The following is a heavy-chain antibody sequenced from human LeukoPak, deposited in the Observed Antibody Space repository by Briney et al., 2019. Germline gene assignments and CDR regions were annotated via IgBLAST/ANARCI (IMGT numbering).Heavy chain of an antibody. J-gene: IGHJ3*02. V-gene: IGHV3-30*02. CDR3: AKMVNVVVPAAALDSFDI. CDR2: IRYDGSNK. CDR1: GFTFSSYG. D-gene: IGHD2-2*01. Sequence: GGSLRLSCAASGFTFSSYGMHWVRQAPGKGLEWVAFIRYDGSNKYYADSVKGRFTISRDNSKNTLYLQMNSLRAEDTAVYYCAKMVNVVVPAAALDSFDIWGQGTMVTVSS.